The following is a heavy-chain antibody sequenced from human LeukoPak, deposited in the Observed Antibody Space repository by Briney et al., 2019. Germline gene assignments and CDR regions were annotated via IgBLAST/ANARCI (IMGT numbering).Heavy chain of an antibody. V-gene: IGHV4-34*01. CDR3: ARGRDVVVPAAIRRARFDY. D-gene: IGHD2-2*02. CDR1: GGSISSYY. J-gene: IGHJ4*02. CDR2: INHSGST. Sequence: MPSETLSLTCTVSGGSISSYYWSWIRQPPGKGLEWIGEINHSGSTNYNPSLKSRVTIPVDTSKNQFSLKLSSVTAADTAVYYCARGRDVVVPAAIRRARFDYWGQGTLVTVSS.